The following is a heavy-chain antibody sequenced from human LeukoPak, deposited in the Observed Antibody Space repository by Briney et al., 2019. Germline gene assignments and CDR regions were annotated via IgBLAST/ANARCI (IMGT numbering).Heavy chain of an antibody. Sequence: GGSLRLSCAASGFTFDDYAMHWVRKAPGQGLEWVSLISGDGGSTYYADSVKGRFTISRDNSKNSLYLQMNSLRTEDTALYYCAKDTAVAGIVYWFDPWGQGTLVTVSS. CDR2: ISGDGGST. J-gene: IGHJ5*02. CDR3: AKDTAVAGIVYWFDP. V-gene: IGHV3-43*02. CDR1: GFTFDDYA. D-gene: IGHD6-19*01.